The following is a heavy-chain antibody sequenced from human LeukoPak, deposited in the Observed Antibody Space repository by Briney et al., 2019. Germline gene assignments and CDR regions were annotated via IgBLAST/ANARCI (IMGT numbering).Heavy chain of an antibody. V-gene: IGHV4-59*01. J-gene: IGHJ5*02. Sequence: SETLSLTCSVAGGSISTYYWNLIRQTPGKGLEWIGHISNGNTDYNPSLKSRVTISVDTSKNQFSLRLTSVTAADTGVYYCARDKAHSYGRYFDPWGQGALVIVSS. CDR2: ISNGNT. CDR3: ARDKAHSYGRYFDP. CDR1: GGSISTYY. D-gene: IGHD5-18*01.